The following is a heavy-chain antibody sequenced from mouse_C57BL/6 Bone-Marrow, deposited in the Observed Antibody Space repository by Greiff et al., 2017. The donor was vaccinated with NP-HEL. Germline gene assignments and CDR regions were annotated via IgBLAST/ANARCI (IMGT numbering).Heavy chain of an antibody. D-gene: IGHD2-12*01. CDR3: ARFGSYYPYYFDY. CDR1: GYTFTSYW. J-gene: IGHJ2*01. Sequence: QVQLQQPGAELVMPGASVKLSCKASGYTFTSYWMHWVKQRPGQGLEWIGEIDPSDSYTYYNQKFKGKSTLTVDKSSSTAYMQLSSLTSEDSAVYSCARFGSYYPYYFDYWGQGTTLTVSS. CDR2: IDPSDSYT. V-gene: IGHV1-69*01.